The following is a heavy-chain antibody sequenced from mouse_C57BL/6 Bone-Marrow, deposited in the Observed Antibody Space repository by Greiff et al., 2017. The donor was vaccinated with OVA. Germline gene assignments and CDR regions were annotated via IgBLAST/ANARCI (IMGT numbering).Heavy chain of an antibody. D-gene: IGHD1-1*01. J-gene: IGHJ4*01. Sequence: EVQLVESRGGLVKPGGSLKLSCAASGFTFSSYAMSWVRQTPEKRLEWVATISDGGSYTYYPDNVKGRFTISRDNAKNNLYLQMSHLKSEDTAMYYCARDLGTTVEDAMDYWGQGTSVTVSS. CDR2: ISDGGSYT. CDR1: GFTFSSYA. V-gene: IGHV5-4*01. CDR3: ARDLGTTVEDAMDY.